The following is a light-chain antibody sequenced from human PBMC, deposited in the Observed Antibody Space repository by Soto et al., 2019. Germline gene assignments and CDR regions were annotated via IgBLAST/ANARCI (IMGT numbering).Light chain of an antibody. CDR2: EVN. CDR3: CSYARSSTLYV. CDR1: SSDVGSYNL. V-gene: IGLV2-23*02. Sequence: QSALTQPASASGSPGQSITIPCTGTSSDVGSYNLVSWYQQHPGKAPKLMIYEVNKRPSGVSNRFSGSKSGNTASLTISGLQAEDEADYYCCSYARSSTLYVFGSGTKVTVL. J-gene: IGLJ1*01.